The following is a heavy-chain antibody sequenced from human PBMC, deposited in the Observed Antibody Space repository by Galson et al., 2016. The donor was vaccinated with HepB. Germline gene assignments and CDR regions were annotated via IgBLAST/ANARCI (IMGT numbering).Heavy chain of an antibody. CDR2: IGSKAYAGTT. V-gene: IGHV3-49*04. CDR1: EFRFTSYW. J-gene: IGHJ6*02. Sequence: SLRLSCAASEFRFTSYWMTWVRQAPGKGLEWVCSIGSKAYAGTTECAASVKGRFIMSRDDSKSIAYLQMDSLKTEDTAIYYCTRGVRGMDVWGQGTTVTVSS. CDR3: TRGVRGMDV.